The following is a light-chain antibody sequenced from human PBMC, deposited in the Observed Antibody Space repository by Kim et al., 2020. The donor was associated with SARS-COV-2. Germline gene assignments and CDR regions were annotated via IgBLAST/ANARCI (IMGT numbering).Light chain of an antibody. Sequence: SASWGDRVTITCRASQDIRNDLGWYQQNPGRAPKRLIYGASSLQSGVPSRFSGSGSGTEFTLTISSVQPEDFATYFCLQHSTYPITFGQGTRLE. CDR2: GAS. CDR3: LQHSTYPIT. CDR1: QDIRND. V-gene: IGKV1-17*01. J-gene: IGKJ5*01.